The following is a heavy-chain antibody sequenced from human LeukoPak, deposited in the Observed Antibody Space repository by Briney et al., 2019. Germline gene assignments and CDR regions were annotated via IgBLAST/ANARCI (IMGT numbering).Heavy chain of an antibody. CDR2: MSSRDNTR. Sequence: PGGSLRLSCAASGFTFSSFEMDWVRQAPGKGLEWISYMSSRDNTRYYAESVRGRFTMSRDNAKNSLSLQMNGLRVEDTAAYYCARGFGRFGHRFGYLGQGTLVTVSS. D-gene: IGHD3-10*01. V-gene: IGHV3-48*03. J-gene: IGHJ4*02. CDR3: ARGFGRFGHRFGY. CDR1: GFTFSSFE.